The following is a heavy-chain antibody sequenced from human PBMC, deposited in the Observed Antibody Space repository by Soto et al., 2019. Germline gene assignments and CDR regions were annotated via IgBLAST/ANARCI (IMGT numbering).Heavy chain of an antibody. CDR2: INPSGGST. J-gene: IGHJ4*02. V-gene: IGHV1-46*01. CDR1: GYTFTSYY. CDR3: LIWLSTGFDY. Sequence: GASVKVSCKASGYTFTSYYMHWVRQASGQGLEWMGIINPSGGSTSYAQKFQGRVTMTRDTSTSTVYMELSSLRSEDTAVYYCLIWLSTGFDYCGQGTIVTVYS. D-gene: IGHD5-18*01.